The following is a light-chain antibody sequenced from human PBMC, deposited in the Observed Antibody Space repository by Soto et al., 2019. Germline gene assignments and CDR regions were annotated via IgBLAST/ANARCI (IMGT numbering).Light chain of an antibody. V-gene: IGLV2-14*03. Sequence: QSALAQPASVSGSPGQSITISCRGTSSDIGSYNHVAWYQQFPGKSPKLMIYAVSDRPSGVSDRFSGSKSGITASLTISGLQTEDEADYYCISYTDRQSYLFGTGTKV. CDR1: SSDIGSYNH. CDR2: AVS. CDR3: ISYTDRQSYL. J-gene: IGLJ1*01.